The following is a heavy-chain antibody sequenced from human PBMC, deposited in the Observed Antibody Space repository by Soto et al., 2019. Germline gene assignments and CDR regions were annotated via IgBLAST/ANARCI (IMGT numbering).Heavy chain of an antibody. Sequence: ASVKVSCKASGYTFSSYDINWVRQAPGQRLEWMGWINAGNGNTKYSQKFQGRVTITRDTSASTAYMELSSLRSEDTAVYYCARSIVVVTALDYWGQGTLVTVSS. CDR3: ARSIVVVTALDY. J-gene: IGHJ4*02. CDR2: INAGNGNT. D-gene: IGHD2-21*02. V-gene: IGHV1-3*01. CDR1: GYTFSSYD.